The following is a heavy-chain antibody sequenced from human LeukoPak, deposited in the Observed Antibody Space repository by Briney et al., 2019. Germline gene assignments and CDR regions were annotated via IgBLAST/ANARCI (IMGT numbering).Heavy chain of an antibody. CDR2: IYPDDSDT. V-gene: IGHV5-51*01. D-gene: IGHD6-13*01. CDR3: ARQAHLAAATTGNYYYYMDV. Sequence: GEPLKISCKGSGYSFTSYWIGWVRQMPGKGLEWMGIIYPDDSDTRYSPSFQGQVTISADKSISTAYLQWSSLKASDTAMYYCARQAHLAAATTGNYYYYMDVWGKGTTVTVSS. J-gene: IGHJ6*03. CDR1: GYSFTSYW.